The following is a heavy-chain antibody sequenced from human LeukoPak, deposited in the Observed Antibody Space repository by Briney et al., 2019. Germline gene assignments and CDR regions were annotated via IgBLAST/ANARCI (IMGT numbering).Heavy chain of an antibody. D-gene: IGHD2-2*01. CDR2: INTDTGNP. CDR3: ARAVASCYFCGWYDSGYYYYYYMDV. J-gene: IGHJ6*03. Sequence: ASVKVSCKASGGTFSSYAISWVRQAPGQGLEWMGWINTDTGNPTYAQGFTGRFVFSLDTSVSTAYLQISSLKAEDTAVYYCARAVASCYFCGWYDSGYYYYYYMDVWGKGTTVTVSS. CDR1: GGTFSSYA. V-gene: IGHV7-4-1*02.